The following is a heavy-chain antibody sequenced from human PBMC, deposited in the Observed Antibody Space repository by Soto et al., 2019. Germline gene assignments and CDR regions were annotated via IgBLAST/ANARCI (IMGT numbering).Heavy chain of an antibody. J-gene: IGHJ6*02. D-gene: IGHD1-7*01. CDR2: IYSGGST. CDR1: GFTVSSNY. Sequence: PGGSLRLSCAASGFTVSSNYMSWVRQAPGKGLEWVSVIYSGGSTYYADSVKGRFTISRDNSKNTLYLQMNSLRAEDTAVYYCQRANKLELYYGMDVWGQGTTVTVSS. V-gene: IGHV3-53*01. CDR3: QRANKLELYYGMDV.